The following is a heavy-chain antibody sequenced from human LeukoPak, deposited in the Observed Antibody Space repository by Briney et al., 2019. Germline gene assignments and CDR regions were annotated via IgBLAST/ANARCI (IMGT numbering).Heavy chain of an antibody. CDR3: ASSSYCSGGSCYKGLYYYYYYGMDV. CDR2: ISSSSSTI. D-gene: IGHD2-15*01. V-gene: IGHV3-48*04. CDR1: GFTFSSYS. Sequence: GGSLRLSCAASGFTFSSYSMNWVRQAPGKGLEWVSYISSSSSTIYYADSVKGRFTISRDNAKNSLYLQMNSLRAEDTAVYYCASSSYCSGGSCYKGLYYYYYYGMDVWGQGTTVTVSS. J-gene: IGHJ6*02.